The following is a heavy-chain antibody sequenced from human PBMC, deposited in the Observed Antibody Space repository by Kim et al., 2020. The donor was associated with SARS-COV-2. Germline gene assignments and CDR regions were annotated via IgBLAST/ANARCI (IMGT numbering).Heavy chain of an antibody. Sequence: ASVKVSCKASGYTFTNYFIHWMRQAPGQGLEWLGIINVSGGTTIYAQKFQRRVTMTRDTTTSTVYMELSSLGFEDTAVYYCAREPPSKYYFDYWGQGTLVTVSS. CDR3: AREPPSKYYFDY. CDR2: INVSGGTT. V-gene: IGHV1-46*01. CDR1: GYTFTNYF. J-gene: IGHJ4*02. D-gene: IGHD2-2*01.